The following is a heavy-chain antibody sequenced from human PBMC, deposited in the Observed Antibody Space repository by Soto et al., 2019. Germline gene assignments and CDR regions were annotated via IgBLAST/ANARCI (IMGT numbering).Heavy chain of an antibody. D-gene: IGHD2-2*01. CDR2: IYHSGST. CDR1: GGSISSGGYS. J-gene: IGHJ5*02. Sequence: QLQLQESGSGLVKPSQTLSLTCAVSGGSISSGGYSWSWIRQPPGKGLEWIGYIYHSGSTYYNPSLKSRVTLSVDRSKNQFSLKLSSVTAADTAVYYCARAPGYCSSTSCDTDWFAPWGQGTLVTVSS. V-gene: IGHV4-30-2*01. CDR3: ARAPGYCSSTSCDTDWFAP.